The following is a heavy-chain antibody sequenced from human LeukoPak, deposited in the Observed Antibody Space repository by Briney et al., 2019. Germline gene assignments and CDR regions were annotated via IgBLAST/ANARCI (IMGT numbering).Heavy chain of an antibody. CDR3: AKENGYSSSGYTPNAFDI. Sequence: PGGSLRLSCVASRFSFSNYGMSWVRQGPGEGLEWVSAISFSGGRIFYADSVKGRFTISRDNSKSTLYLQMNSLRAENTAVYYSAKENGYSSSGYTPNAFDIWGQGTMVTVSS. J-gene: IGHJ3*02. CDR1: RFSFSNYG. CDR2: ISFSGGRI. V-gene: IGHV3-23*01. D-gene: IGHD6-13*01.